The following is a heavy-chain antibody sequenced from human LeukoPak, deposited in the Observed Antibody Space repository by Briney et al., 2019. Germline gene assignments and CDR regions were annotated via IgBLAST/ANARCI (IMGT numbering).Heavy chain of an antibody. V-gene: IGHV3-33*01. CDR1: GFTFSNYG. J-gene: IGHJ3*02. D-gene: IGHD3-22*01. CDR3: ARDLEDSSPFGAFDM. Sequence: GGSLRLSCAASGFTFSNYGMHWVRQVPGKGLEWVAAIWFDGIRKYFADSVKGRLTISRDNSKNTLYLQMNSLRAEDTAVYYCARDLEDSSPFGAFDMWGQGTMVTVSS. CDR2: IWFDGIRK.